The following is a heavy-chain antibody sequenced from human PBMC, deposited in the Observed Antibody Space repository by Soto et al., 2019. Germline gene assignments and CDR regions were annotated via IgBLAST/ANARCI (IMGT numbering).Heavy chain of an antibody. CDR2: IWYDGSNK. V-gene: IGHV3-33*01. Sequence: QVQLVESGGGVVQPGRSLRLSCAASGFTFSSYGMHWVRQAPGKGLEWVAVIWYDGSNKYYADSVKGRFTISRDNSKNTLYLQMNSLRAEDTAVYYCAGDRGSSWYYLDYWGQGTLVTVSS. J-gene: IGHJ4*02. CDR3: AGDRGSSWYYLDY. D-gene: IGHD6-13*01. CDR1: GFTFSSYG.